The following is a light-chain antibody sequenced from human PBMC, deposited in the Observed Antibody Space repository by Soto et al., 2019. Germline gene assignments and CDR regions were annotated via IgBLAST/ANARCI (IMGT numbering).Light chain of an antibody. Sequence: QSVLTQPPSASGTPGQSVTISCSGSSSNIGSNTVNWYLQLPGTAPKLLIYSNHLRPSGVPDRFSGSDSGTSASLAISGLQSDDEADYYCSSWDDSLNGVVFGGGTKLTVL. V-gene: IGLV1-44*01. CDR1: SSNIGSNT. CDR2: SNH. J-gene: IGLJ2*01. CDR3: SSWDDSLNGVV.